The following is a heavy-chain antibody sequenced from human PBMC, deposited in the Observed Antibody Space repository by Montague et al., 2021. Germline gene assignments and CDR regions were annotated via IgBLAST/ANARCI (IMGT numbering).Heavy chain of an antibody. V-gene: IGHV6-1*01. CDR1: GDSVSSNEAT. CDR3: ARGWQKRFDP. D-gene: IGHD5-24*01. J-gene: IGHJ5*02. CDR2: TYYRLKWYN. Sequence: CAISGDSVSSNEATRNWIRQSPSRGPERLGRTYYRLKWYNEYAISVKSRITVNPDTSKNQFSLLLNSVTPEDTAVYYCARGWQKRFDPWGQGTLVTVSS.